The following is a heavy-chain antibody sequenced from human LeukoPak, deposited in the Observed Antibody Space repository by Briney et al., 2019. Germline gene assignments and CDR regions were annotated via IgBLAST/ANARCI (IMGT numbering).Heavy chain of an antibody. D-gene: IGHD2-8*01. Sequence: GGSLRLSCAASGFMFSNCGMHWVRQAPGKGLEWVAVIWYDGSNTYYADSVKGRFTISRDNSKNTPYLQMNSLRAEDTAVYYCAKEGDIVLMVYAMAIDYWGQGTLVTVSS. J-gene: IGHJ4*02. V-gene: IGHV3-33*06. CDR3: AKEGDIVLMVYAMAIDY. CDR2: IWYDGSNT. CDR1: GFMFSNCG.